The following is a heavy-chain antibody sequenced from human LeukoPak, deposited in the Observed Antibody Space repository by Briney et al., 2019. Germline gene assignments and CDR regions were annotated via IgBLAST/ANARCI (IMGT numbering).Heavy chain of an antibody. D-gene: IGHD2-2*01. CDR2: ISYDGTIR. V-gene: IGHV3-30*18. CDR1: GLTFSSYG. Sequence: PGRSLRLSCAASGLTFSSYGMHCVRQAPGKGLEWVAVISYDGTIRNYADSVKGRFTISRDNSENTLYLQMNSLTAEDTAQYYCAKGGCSSTTCYLANPWGQGTLVTVSS. J-gene: IGHJ5*02. CDR3: AKGGCSSTTCYLANP.